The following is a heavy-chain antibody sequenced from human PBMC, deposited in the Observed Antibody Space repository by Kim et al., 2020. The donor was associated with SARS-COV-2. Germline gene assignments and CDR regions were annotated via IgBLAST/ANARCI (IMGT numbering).Heavy chain of an antibody. D-gene: IGHD3-3*01. CDR1: GFTFSSYA. CDR3: AKDGDYDFWSGYYKLYYYYGMDV. CDR2: ISGSGGST. Sequence: GGSLRLSCAASGFTFSSYAMSWVRQAPGKGLEWVSAISGSGGSTYYADSVKGRFTISRDNSKNTLYLQMNSLRAEDTAVYYCAKDGDYDFWSGYYKLYYYYGMDVWGQGTTVTVSS. V-gene: IGHV3-23*01. J-gene: IGHJ6*02.